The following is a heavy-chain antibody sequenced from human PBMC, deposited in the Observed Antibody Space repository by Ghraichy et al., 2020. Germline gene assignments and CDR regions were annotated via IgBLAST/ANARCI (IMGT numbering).Heavy chain of an antibody. Sequence: ASVKVSCKASGYTFTGYYMHWVRQAPGQGLEWMGWINPNSGGTNYAQKFQGRVTMTRDTSISTAYMELSRLRSDDTAVYYCAREGGSGYYYLDYWGQGTLVTVSS. CDR3: AREGGSGYYYLDY. CDR1: GYTFTGYY. D-gene: IGHD3-22*01. CDR2: INPNSGGT. V-gene: IGHV1-2*02. J-gene: IGHJ4*02.